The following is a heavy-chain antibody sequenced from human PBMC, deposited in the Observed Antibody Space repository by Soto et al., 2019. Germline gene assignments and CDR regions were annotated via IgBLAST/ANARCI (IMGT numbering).Heavy chain of an antibody. J-gene: IGHJ4*02. CDR1: GGSISSADYY. Sequence: QVQLQESGPGLVKPSQTLSLTCFVSGGSISSADYYWSWIRQSPEKGLEWIGYIYYSGRTYYNPSLKSRVMMSIDTSRNQYSLMLTSVTAADTAVYYCVRGHGNFDYWGQGALVTVSS. CDR3: VRGHGNFDY. D-gene: IGHD4-17*01. V-gene: IGHV4-30-4*01. CDR2: IYYSGRT.